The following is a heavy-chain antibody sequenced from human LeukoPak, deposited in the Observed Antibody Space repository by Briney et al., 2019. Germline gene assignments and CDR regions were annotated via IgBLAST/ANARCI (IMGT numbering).Heavy chain of an antibody. D-gene: IGHD5-12*01. CDR2: IYYSGST. J-gene: IGHJ4*02. CDR3: ARGSGYENFDY. Sequence: PSETLSLTCTVSGGTISSYYWSWIRRPPGKGLEWIGYIYYSGSTNYNPSLKSRVTISVDTSKNQFSLKLSSVTAADTAVYYCARGSGYENFDYWGQGTLVTVSS. V-gene: IGHV4-59*01. CDR1: GGTISSYY.